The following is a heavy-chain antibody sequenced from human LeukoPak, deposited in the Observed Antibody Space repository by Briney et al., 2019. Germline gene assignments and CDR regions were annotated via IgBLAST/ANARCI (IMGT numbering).Heavy chain of an antibody. CDR1: GFIFSTYA. CDR2: IWYDGSNK. J-gene: IGHJ4*02. Sequence: PGGPLRLSCGASGFIFSTYAMHWVRQAPGKGLEWVTFIWYDGSNKYYADSVKGRFIISRDNSKNTLYLQMNSLRPEDTAVYYCATDRPGGGWSFDYRGQGTLVTVSS. V-gene: IGHV3-30*02. CDR3: ATDRPGGGWSFDY. D-gene: IGHD6-19*01.